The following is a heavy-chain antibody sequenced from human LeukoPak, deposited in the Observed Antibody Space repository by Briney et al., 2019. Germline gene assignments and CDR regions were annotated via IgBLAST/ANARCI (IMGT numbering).Heavy chain of an antibody. V-gene: IGHV3-30*04. D-gene: IGHD3-10*01. CDR3: ARDGITMVRGVGY. Sequence: GGSLRLSCAASGFTFSLFAMHWVRQSPGKGLEWVAAISYDGKDKFYADSVQGRFTISRDNAKNSLYLQMSSLRAEDTAVYYCARDGITMVRGVGYWGQGTLVTVSS. J-gene: IGHJ4*02. CDR1: GFTFSLFA. CDR2: ISYDGKDK.